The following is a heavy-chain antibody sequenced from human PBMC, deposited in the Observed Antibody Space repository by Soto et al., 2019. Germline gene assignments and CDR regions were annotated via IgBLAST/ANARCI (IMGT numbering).Heavy chain of an antibody. V-gene: IGHV3-48*02. CDR3: ARSVEGHFDY. J-gene: IGHJ4*02. CDR2: ITSDTKTI. D-gene: IGHD6-19*01. CDR1: GFTFSVYS. Sequence: EVQLVESGGDLVQREGSLRLSCVASGFTFSVYSMNWVRQAPGKGLEWFSYITSDTKTIKYADSVKGRFTISRDNAKYSVYLQMNSLRDEDTAVYYCARSVEGHFDYWGQGTVVTVSS.